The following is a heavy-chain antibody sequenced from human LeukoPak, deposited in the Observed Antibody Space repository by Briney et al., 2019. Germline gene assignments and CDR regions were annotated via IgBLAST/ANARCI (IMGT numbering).Heavy chain of an antibody. Sequence: GGSLRLSCAASGFTFSDYYMSWIRQAPGKGLEWASYISSSGSTIYYADSVKGRFTISRDNAKNSLYLQMNSLRAEDTAVYYCASRGLSYGDYAFDYWGQGTLVTVSS. D-gene: IGHD4-17*01. CDR1: GFTFSDYY. V-gene: IGHV3-11*04. CDR3: ASRGLSYGDYAFDY. CDR2: ISSSGSTI. J-gene: IGHJ4*02.